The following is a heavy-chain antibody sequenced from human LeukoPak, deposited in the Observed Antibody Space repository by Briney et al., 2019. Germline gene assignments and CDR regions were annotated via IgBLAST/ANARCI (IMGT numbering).Heavy chain of an antibody. CDR3: AREGRKSRGVDIVRKKETGYYYYMDV. CDR2: INPNSGGT. V-gene: IGHV1-2*02. CDR1: GYTFTGYY. Sequence: ASVKVSCKASGYTFTGYYMHWVRQAPGQGLEWMGWINPNSGGTNCAQNFQGRVTMTRDTPISTAYMELSRLRSDDTAVYYCAREGRKSRGVDIVRKKETGYYYYMDVWGKGTTVTISS. D-gene: IGHD2-15*01. J-gene: IGHJ6*03.